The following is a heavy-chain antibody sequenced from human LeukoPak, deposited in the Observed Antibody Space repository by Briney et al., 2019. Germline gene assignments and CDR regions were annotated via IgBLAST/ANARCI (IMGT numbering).Heavy chain of an antibody. Sequence: SETLSLTCTVSGGSISSGDYYWSWIRQPPGKGLEWIGYIDYSGSTYYNPSLKSRVTISVDTSKNQFSLKLSSVTAADTAVYYCARGLSSGWYGNFGYYYYYGMDVWGQGTTVTVSS. CDR2: IDYSGST. CDR1: GGSISSGDYY. CDR3: ARGLSSGWYGNFGYYYYYGMDV. D-gene: IGHD6-19*01. J-gene: IGHJ6*02. V-gene: IGHV4-30-4*01.